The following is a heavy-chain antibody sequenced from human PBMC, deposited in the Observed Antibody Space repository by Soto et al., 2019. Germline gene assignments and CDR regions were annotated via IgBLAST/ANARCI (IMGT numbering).Heavy chain of an antibody. CDR3: ARGLLVPAASGYYGMDV. V-gene: IGHV4-59*01. D-gene: IGHD2-2*01. Sequence: QVQLQESGPGLVKPSETLSLTCTVSGGSISSYYWSWIRQPPGKGLEWIGYIYYSGSTNYNPSLKSRVTISVDTSKNQFALKLSSVTAADTAVYYCARGLLVPAASGYYGMDVWGQGTTVTVSS. J-gene: IGHJ6*02. CDR2: IYYSGST. CDR1: GGSISSYY.